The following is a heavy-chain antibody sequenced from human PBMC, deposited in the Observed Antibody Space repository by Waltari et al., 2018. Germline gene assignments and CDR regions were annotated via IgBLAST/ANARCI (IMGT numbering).Heavy chain of an antibody. CDR2: FNGRDGGA. D-gene: IGHD3-22*01. J-gene: IGHJ4*02. Sequence: EEQLLQSGGGLVQPGGSLRLSCAASGFTITTYALRWVRQAPGKGLEWVSAFNGRDGGAYYADSVKGRFTISSDNSRNTLYLQMNSLRAEDTAVYYCAKLRNYDTTWAGAFDCWGQGTLVTVSS. V-gene: IGHV3-23*01. CDR3: AKLRNYDTTWAGAFDC. CDR1: GFTITTYA.